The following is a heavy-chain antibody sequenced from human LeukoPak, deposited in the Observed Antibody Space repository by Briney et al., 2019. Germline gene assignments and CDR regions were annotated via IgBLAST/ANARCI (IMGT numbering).Heavy chain of an antibody. Sequence: PGGSLRLSCAASGFTFSSYAMHWVRQAPGKGLEWVAVISYDGSNKYYADSVKGRFTISRDNSKNTLYLQMNSLRAEDTAVYYCARDALITMIVVGPIDCWGQGTLVTVSS. CDR3: ARDALITMIVVGPIDC. CDR1: GFTFSSYA. J-gene: IGHJ4*02. V-gene: IGHV3-30-3*01. CDR2: ISYDGSNK. D-gene: IGHD3-22*01.